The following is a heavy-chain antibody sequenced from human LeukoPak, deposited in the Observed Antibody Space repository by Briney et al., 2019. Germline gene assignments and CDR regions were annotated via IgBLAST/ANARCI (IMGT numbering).Heavy chain of an antibody. D-gene: IGHD3-10*01. CDR2: INHSGST. Sequence: PSETLSLTCAVYGGSFSGYYWSWIRQPPGKGLEWIGEINHSGSTNYNPYLKSRVTISVDTSKNQFSLKLSSVTAAGTAVYYCARHRGYGSGAYYYYYMDVWGKGTTVTISS. CDR1: GGSFSGYY. J-gene: IGHJ6*03. CDR3: ARHRGYGSGAYYYYYMDV. V-gene: IGHV4-34*01.